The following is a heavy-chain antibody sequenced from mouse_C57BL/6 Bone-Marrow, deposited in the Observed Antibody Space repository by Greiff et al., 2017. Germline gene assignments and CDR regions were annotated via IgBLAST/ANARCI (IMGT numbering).Heavy chain of an antibody. CDR3: ARGDGYYGVFYYAMDY. CDR2: ISPISVNP. D-gene: IGHD2-3*01. J-gene: IGHJ4*01. Sequence: QVQLQPSGAELARPGASVKLSCKASGYTFTSYGISWVKQRTGQVLEWICEISPISVNPYYNEKFKGKATLTEDKSSSTAYMELRSLTSEDSAVYFGARGDGYYGVFYYAMDYWGQGTSVTVAS. V-gene: IGHV1-81*01. CDR1: GYTFTSYG.